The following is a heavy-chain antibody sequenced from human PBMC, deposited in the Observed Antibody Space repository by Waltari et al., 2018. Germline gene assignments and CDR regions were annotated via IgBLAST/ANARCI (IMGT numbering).Heavy chain of an antibody. D-gene: IGHD3-16*02. CDR3: ARGPTYYDYIWGSYRYFDY. J-gene: IGHJ4*02. Sequence: QVQLQQWGAGLLKPSETLSLTCAVYGGSFSGYYWSWIRQPPGKGLEWMGESNHSVSTNYNPSLKRRVTISVDTSKNQFSLKLSAVNAADTAVYYCARGPTYYDYIWGSYRYFDYWGQGTLFTVSS. CDR2: SNHSVST. CDR1: GGSFSGYY. V-gene: IGHV4-34*01.